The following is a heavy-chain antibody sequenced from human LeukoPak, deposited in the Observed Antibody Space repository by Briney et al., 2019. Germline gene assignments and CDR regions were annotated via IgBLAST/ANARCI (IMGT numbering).Heavy chain of an antibody. CDR2: ISSSSSYK. D-gene: IGHD2-2*01. CDR3: AREYCSSTSCYRFDY. V-gene: IGHV3-21*01. Sequence: KTGGSLRLSCAASGFTFSSYSMNWVRQAPGKGLEWVSSISSSSSYKYYADSVKGRFTISRDNAKNSLYLQMNSLRAEDTAVYYCAREYCSSTSCYRFDYWGQGTLVTVSS. CDR1: GFTFSSYS. J-gene: IGHJ4*02.